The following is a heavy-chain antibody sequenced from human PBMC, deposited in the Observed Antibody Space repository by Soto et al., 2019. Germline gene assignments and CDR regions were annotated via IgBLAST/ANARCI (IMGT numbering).Heavy chain of an antibody. V-gene: IGHV4-59*01. J-gene: IGHJ4*02. Sequence: QVQLQESGPGLVKPSETLSLTCTVSGGSISSYYWSWIRQPPGKGLEWIGYIYYSGSTNYNPSLXSXAXIXXDPPKHQFSLTLSSVPAADTPVYYCARRYGRAFDSWGQGTLVTVSS. CDR1: GGSISSYY. D-gene: IGHD2-15*01. CDR3: ARRYGRAFDS. CDR2: IYYSGST.